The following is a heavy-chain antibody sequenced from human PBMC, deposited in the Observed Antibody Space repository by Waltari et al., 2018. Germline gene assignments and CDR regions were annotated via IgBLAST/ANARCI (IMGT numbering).Heavy chain of an antibody. CDR2: INAGNGNT. Sequence: QVQLVQSGAEVKKPGASVKVSCKASGYTFTSYAMHWVRQAPGQRLEWMGWINAGNGNTKYSQEFQGRVTITRDTSASTAYMELSSLRYEDMAVYYCAREIAVAGTGDFDYWGQGTLVTVSS. J-gene: IGHJ4*02. D-gene: IGHD6-19*01. CDR3: AREIAVAGTGDFDY. V-gene: IGHV1-3*03. CDR1: GYTFTSYA.